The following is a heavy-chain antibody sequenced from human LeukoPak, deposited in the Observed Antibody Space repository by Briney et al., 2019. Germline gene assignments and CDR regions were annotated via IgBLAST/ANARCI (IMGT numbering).Heavy chain of an antibody. Sequence: GGSLGLSCAASGFSFTIYSMNWVRQAPGKGLEWVSFISDSGRVTYADSVKGRFTISRDTATNSLYLQMNSLRAEDTAVYYCGRDRRQIYYGVDVWGQGTTVTVSS. CDR3: GRDRRQIYYGVDV. J-gene: IGHJ6*02. CDR2: ISDSGRVT. CDR1: GFSFTIYS. V-gene: IGHV3-48*01.